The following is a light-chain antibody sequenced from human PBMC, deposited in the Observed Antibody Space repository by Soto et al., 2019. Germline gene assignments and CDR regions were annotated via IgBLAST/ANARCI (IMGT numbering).Light chain of an antibody. Sequence: DIQMTQSPSSLSASVADRVTITCRASQGISNYLAWYQQKPGKVPKLLIYDASTLQSGVPSRFSGSGSGTDFTLTISSLQAEDVATYYCQKYDSAPPTFGQGTRLEIK. CDR3: QKYDSAPPT. CDR2: DAS. J-gene: IGKJ5*01. CDR1: QGISNY. V-gene: IGKV1-27*01.